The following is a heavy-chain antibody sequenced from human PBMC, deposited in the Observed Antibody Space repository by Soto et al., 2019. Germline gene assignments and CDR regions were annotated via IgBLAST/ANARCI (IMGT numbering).Heavy chain of an antibody. CDR1: GYTFTKYD. V-gene: IGHV1-8*01. Sequence: SVKVSCKASGYTFTKYDINWVRQAPGQGLEWMGWMNPNSGNTGYAQKFQGRVTMTRSTSINTAYMELSSLRSDDTAVYYCARADDCSSSSCYHYYYYMDVWGTGTTVTVSS. J-gene: IGHJ6*03. CDR3: ARADDCSSSSCYHYYYYMDV. CDR2: MNPNSGNT. D-gene: IGHD2-2*01.